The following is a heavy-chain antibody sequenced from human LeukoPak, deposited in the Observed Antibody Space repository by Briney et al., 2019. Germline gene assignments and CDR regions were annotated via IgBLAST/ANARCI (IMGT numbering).Heavy chain of an antibody. Sequence: PGGSLRLSCAASGFTFSGSTMNWVRQAPGKGLEWVSFISTSSSYIYYADSVRGRFTISRDNAKNSLYLQMNSLRAEDTAVYYCARQQWLDGAYYFEYWGQGTLVTVSS. J-gene: IGHJ4*02. V-gene: IGHV3-21*01. CDR1: GFTFSGST. CDR3: ARQQWLDGAYYFEY. D-gene: IGHD6-19*01. CDR2: ISTSSSYI.